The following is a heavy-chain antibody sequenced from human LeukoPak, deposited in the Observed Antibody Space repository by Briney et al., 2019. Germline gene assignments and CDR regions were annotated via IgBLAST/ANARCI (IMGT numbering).Heavy chain of an antibody. V-gene: IGHV4-4*07. CDR2: IYTSGST. Sequence: PSETLSLTCTVSGGSISSYYWSWIRQPAGKGLEWIGRIYTSGSTNYNSSLKSRVTMSVDTSKNQFSLKLGSVTAADTAVYYCAREGRSIFGVANKPFDYWGQGTLVTVSS. CDR3: AREGRSIFGVANKPFDY. J-gene: IGHJ4*02. CDR1: GGSISSYY. D-gene: IGHD3-3*01.